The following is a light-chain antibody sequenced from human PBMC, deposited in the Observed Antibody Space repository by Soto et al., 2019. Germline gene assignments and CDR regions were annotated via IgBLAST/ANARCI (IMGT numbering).Light chain of an antibody. CDR1: SSDVGGSYY. CDR2: DVT. Sequence: QTVVTQPASVSGSPGQSITIACAATSSDVGGSYYVSWYQQHPGKAPKLIIYDVTNRPSGVSNRFSGSKSGNTASLTISGLQAEDEADYYCCSYISTTTPWVFGTGTKLTVL. CDR3: CSYISTTTPWV. J-gene: IGLJ3*02. V-gene: IGLV2-14*03.